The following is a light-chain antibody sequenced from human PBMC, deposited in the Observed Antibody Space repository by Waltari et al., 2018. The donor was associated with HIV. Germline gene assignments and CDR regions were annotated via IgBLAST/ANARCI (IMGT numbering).Light chain of an antibody. CDR3: SSHTSNNTYDV. J-gene: IGLJ2*01. CDR1: NFDIGGSDY. V-gene: IGLV2-14*03. CDR2: NVR. Sequence: QSALAQPASVSGSPGQSIIISCTGTNFDIGGSDYVSWYQQYPGKAPKLIIYNVRERPSGVSIRFSGSKSANTASLAISGLQTEDEADYHCSSHTSNNTYDVFGGGTKVTVL.